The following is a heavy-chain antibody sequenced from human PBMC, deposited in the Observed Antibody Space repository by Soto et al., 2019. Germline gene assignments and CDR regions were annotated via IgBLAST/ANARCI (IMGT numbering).Heavy chain of an antibody. CDR2: ISSSGSTI. D-gene: IGHD3-10*01. V-gene: IGHV3-48*03. J-gene: IGHJ5*02. CDR3: ASGYYGSGILNWFDP. Sequence: EVQLVESGGGVVQPGGSLRLSCAAYGFTFSSYEMNWVSQAPGKGLEWVSYISSSGSTIYYADSVKGRFTISRDNAKNSLYLQMNSLRAEDTAVYYCASGYYGSGILNWFDPWGQGTLVTVSS. CDR1: GFTFSSYE.